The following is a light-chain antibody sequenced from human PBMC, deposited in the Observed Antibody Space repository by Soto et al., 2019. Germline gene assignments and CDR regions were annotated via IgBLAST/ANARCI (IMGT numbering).Light chain of an antibody. Sequence: EIVLTQSPGTLSLSPGERATLSCRASQTVSSNYLAWYQHKPGQAPRLLIYGASSRATGIPDRFSGSGSGTDFPLTVSRLETEDFAVYYCQQYGSSPTFGQGTKLEIK. V-gene: IGKV3-20*01. CDR1: QTVSSNY. CDR2: GAS. CDR3: QQYGSSPT. J-gene: IGKJ2*01.